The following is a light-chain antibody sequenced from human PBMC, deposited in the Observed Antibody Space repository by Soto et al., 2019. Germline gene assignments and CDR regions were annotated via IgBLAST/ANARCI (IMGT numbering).Light chain of an antibody. CDR3: QHYYSYPRT. J-gene: IGKJ1*01. V-gene: IGKV1-8*01. Sequence: AIRMTQSPSSLSASTGDRVTITCRASQGISSYLAWYQQKPGKAPKLLIYAASTLQSGVPSRFSGSGSGTDFTLTISCLQSEDFATYYCQHYYSYPRTFGQGTKVDIK. CDR2: AAS. CDR1: QGISSY.